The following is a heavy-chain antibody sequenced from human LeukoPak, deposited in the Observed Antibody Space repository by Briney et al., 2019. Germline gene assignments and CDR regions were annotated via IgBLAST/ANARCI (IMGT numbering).Heavy chain of an antibody. Sequence: SETLSLTCTVSGGSISSYYWSWIRQPPGKGLEWIGYIYYSGSTNYNPSLKSRVTISVDTSKNQFSLKLSSVTAADTAVYYCASLVGAMAFDIWGQGTMVTVSS. D-gene: IGHD1-26*01. CDR1: GGSISSYY. V-gene: IGHV4-59*12. CDR2: IYYSGST. J-gene: IGHJ3*02. CDR3: ASLVGAMAFDI.